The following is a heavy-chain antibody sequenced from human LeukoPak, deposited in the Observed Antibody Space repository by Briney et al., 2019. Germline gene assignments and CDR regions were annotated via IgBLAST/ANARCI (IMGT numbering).Heavy chain of an antibody. Sequence: SETLSLTCAVYGGSFSGYYWSWIRQPPGKGLEWIGEINHSGSTNYNPSLKSRVTISVDTSKNQFSLKLSSVPAADTAVYYCALTMVRGVISGEYVYWGQGTLVTVSS. CDR2: INHSGST. V-gene: IGHV4-34*01. CDR1: GGSFSGYY. J-gene: IGHJ4*02. D-gene: IGHD3-10*01. CDR3: ALTMVRGVISGEYVY.